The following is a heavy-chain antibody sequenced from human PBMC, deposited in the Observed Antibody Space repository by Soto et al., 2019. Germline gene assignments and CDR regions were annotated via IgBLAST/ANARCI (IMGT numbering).Heavy chain of an antibody. J-gene: IGHJ4*02. CDR3: ARGTRQTALVLPRFGF. CDR2: IYSSGTT. D-gene: IGHD5-18*01. CDR1: GGSFNIYGYY. V-gene: IGHV4-31*01. Sequence: SWRLALTCTVSGGSFNIYGYYWRLIHQHPEKGLEGMGYIYSSGTTYYNPSLRSLISISMDTSKNQFALELTSVTAADTAVSFCARGTRQTALVLPRFGFCGQRTLVTV.